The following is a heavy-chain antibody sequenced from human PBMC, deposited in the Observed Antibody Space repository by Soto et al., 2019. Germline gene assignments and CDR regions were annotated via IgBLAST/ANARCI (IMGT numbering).Heavy chain of an antibody. J-gene: IGHJ6*02. V-gene: IGHV4-4*02. CDR1: GASIISNNW. CDR2: IHFSGVT. D-gene: IGHD5-18*01. CDR3: ARGGFVDTGKALESYHTLDV. Sequence: QVHLQGSGPGLVKPSGTLSLTCTVSGASIISNNWWSWVRQSPGKGLEWIGEIHFSGVTNNNPSLQNGLSIATHKSNNQSSRNLVSVTAADTAVYFRARGGFVDTGKALESYHTLDVWGQGIAVTVSS.